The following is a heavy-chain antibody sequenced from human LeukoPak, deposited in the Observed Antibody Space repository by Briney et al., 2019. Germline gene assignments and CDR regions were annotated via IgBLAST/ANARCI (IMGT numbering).Heavy chain of an antibody. CDR3: TSATSGSPFDP. CDR2: ISSSGRTI. J-gene: IGHJ5*02. Sequence: GGSLRLSCVASEFVFSSYEMNWVRQAPGKGLEWLSYISSSGRTIYYADSVKGRFTISRDNAKNTAYLQMNSLKTEDTAVYYCTSATSGSPFDPWGQGTLVTVSS. CDR1: EFVFSSYE. D-gene: IGHD6-13*01. V-gene: IGHV3-48*03.